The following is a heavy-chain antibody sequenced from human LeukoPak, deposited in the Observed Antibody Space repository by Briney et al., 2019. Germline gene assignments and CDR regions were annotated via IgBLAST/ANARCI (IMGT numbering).Heavy chain of an antibody. CDR3: ARARYSSSWACNY. Sequence: SETLSLTCTVSGGSISSYYWSWIRQPPGKGLEWIGYIYYSGSTNYNPSLKSRVTISVDTSKNQFSLKLSSVTAADTAVYYCARARYSSSWACNYWGQGTLVTVSS. J-gene: IGHJ4*02. CDR2: IYYSGST. V-gene: IGHV4-59*01. D-gene: IGHD6-13*01. CDR1: GGSISSYY.